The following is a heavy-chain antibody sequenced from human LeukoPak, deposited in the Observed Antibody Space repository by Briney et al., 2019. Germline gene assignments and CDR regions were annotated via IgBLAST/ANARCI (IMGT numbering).Heavy chain of an antibody. Sequence: PSETLSLTCTVSGSSISSYYWGWIRQPPGKGLEWIGSIYYRGNSYYNPSLKSRVTISVDTSKNQFSLRLSSVTAADTAVYYCARDLGGGSGTFDIWGQGTMVTVSS. CDR1: GSSISSYY. CDR3: ARDLGGGSGTFDI. V-gene: IGHV4-39*07. J-gene: IGHJ3*02. D-gene: IGHD1-26*01. CDR2: IYYRGNS.